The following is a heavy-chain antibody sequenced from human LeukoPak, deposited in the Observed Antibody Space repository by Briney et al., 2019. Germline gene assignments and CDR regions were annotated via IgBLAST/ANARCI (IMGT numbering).Heavy chain of an antibody. J-gene: IGHJ3*02. CDR3: ARDHRVVGVTGGAFDI. V-gene: IGHV3-48*02. CDR1: GFIFSNYN. CDR2: ISSSSSTI. Sequence: GGSLRLSCAVSGFIFSNYNMNWVRQAPGKGLEWVSYISSSSSTIYYADSVKDRFTISRDNAKNSLYLQMNSLRDEDTAVYYCARDHRVVGVTGGAFDIWGQGTMVTVSS. D-gene: IGHD1-26*01.